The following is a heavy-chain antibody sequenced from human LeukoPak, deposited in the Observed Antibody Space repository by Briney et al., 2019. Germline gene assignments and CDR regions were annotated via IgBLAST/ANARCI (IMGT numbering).Heavy chain of an antibody. Sequence: GGSLRLSCAASGFTFDDYAMHWVRHAPGKGLEWVSGISWNSGSIGYADSVKGRFTISRDNAKNSLYLQMNSLRAEDTALYYCAKDIEAAPSSFDYWGQGTLVTVSS. CDR1: GFTFDDYA. D-gene: IGHD6-6*01. V-gene: IGHV3-9*01. J-gene: IGHJ4*02. CDR2: ISWNSGSI. CDR3: AKDIEAAPSSFDY.